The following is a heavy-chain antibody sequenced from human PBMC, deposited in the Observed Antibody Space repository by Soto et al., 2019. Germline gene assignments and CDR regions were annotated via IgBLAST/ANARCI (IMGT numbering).Heavy chain of an antibody. V-gene: IGHV1-2*04. Sequence: ASVKVSCKASGYTFTGYYMRWVRQAPGQGLEWMGWINPNSGGTNYAQKFQGWVNMTRDTSISTAYMELSRLRSDDTAVYYCARDQRGHDAFDIWGQGTMVTVSS. CDR3: ARDQRGHDAFDI. J-gene: IGHJ3*02. CDR2: INPNSGGT. CDR1: GYTFTGYY.